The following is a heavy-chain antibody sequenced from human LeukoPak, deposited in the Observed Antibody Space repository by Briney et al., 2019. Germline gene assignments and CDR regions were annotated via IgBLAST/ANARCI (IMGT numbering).Heavy chain of an antibody. V-gene: IGHV1-46*01. CDR1: GYTFTNYY. CDR3: ARDREEGYNSYYFDS. CDR2: INPSGGST. Sequence: ASVKVSCKASGYTFTNYYMHWVRQAPGQGFEWMGIINPSGGSTGYAQKFQGRFTMTRDTSTTTVYMELSSLRSEDTAVYYCARDREEGYNSYYFDSWGQGTLVIVSS. D-gene: IGHD5-24*01. J-gene: IGHJ4*02.